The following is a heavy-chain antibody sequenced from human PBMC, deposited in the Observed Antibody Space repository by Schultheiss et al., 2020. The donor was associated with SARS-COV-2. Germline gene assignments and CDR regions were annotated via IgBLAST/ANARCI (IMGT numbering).Heavy chain of an antibody. J-gene: IGHJ4*02. D-gene: IGHD7-27*01. V-gene: IGHV1-46*03. CDR2: INPSGGST. Sequence: ASVTVSCKASGYTFTSYYMHWVRQAPGQGLEWMGIINPSGGSTSYAQKFQGRVTMTRDTSTSTVYMELSSLRSEDTAVYYCARALNWGSTVAGFSDYWGQGTLVTVSS. CDR1: GYTFTSYY. CDR3: ARALNWGSTVAGFSDY.